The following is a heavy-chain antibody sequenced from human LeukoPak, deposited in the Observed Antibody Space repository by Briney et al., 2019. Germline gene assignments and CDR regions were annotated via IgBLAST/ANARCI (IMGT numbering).Heavy chain of an antibody. D-gene: IGHD1-26*01. V-gene: IGHV3-23*01. J-gene: IGHJ4*02. CDR3: AKDRNSGSLPYYFDY. CDR2: IGSDNKP. Sequence: GGSLRLSCEASGFTFSAYAMTWVRQAPGKGLEWVSSIGSDNKPHYSDSVKGRFTISRDNSKNTLYLQMNSLRAEDTAVYYCAKDRNSGSLPYYFDYWGQGTLVTVSS. CDR1: GFTFSAYA.